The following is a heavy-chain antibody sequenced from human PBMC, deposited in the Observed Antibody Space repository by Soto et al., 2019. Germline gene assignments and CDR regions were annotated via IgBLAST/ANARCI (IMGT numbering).Heavy chain of an antibody. CDR2: IYYSGST. CDR3: ARLSYSSSWFYDY. CDR1: GGSISSYY. J-gene: IGHJ4*02. V-gene: IGHV4-59*01. D-gene: IGHD6-13*01. Sequence: PSETLSLTCTVSGGSISSYYWSWIRQPPGKGLEWIGYIYYSGSTNYNPSLKSRVTISVDTSKNQFSLKLSSVTAADTAVYYCARLSYSSSWFYDYWGQGTLVTVSS.